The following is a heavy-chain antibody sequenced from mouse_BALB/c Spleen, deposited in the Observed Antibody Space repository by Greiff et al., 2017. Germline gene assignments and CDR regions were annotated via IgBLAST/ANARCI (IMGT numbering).Heavy chain of an antibody. CDR2: INSNGGST. J-gene: IGHJ3*01. D-gene: IGHD2-14*01. V-gene: IGHV5-6-3*01. Sequence: EVQLVESGGGLVKPGGSLKLSCAASGFTFSSYAMSWVRQTPEKRLEWVASINSNGGSTYYPDSVKGRFTISRDTAKNTLYLQMSSLKSEVTAMYYGARYLGYYRYTWFAYWGQGTLVTVSA. CDR1: GFTFSSYA. CDR3: ARYLGYYRYTWFAY.